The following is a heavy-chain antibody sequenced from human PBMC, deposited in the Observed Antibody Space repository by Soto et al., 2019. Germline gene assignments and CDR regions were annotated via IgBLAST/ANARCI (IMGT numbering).Heavy chain of an antibody. Sequence: GGSLRLSCAASGFTFSSYAMHWVRQAPGKGLEWVAVISYDGSNKYYADSVKGRFTISRDNSKNTLYLQMNSLRAEDTAVYYCARDYLGTVTTSGHAGPFDYWGQGTLVTVSS. J-gene: IGHJ4*02. CDR3: ARDYLGTVTTSGHAGPFDY. V-gene: IGHV3-30-3*01. CDR1: GFTFSSYA. CDR2: ISYDGSNK. D-gene: IGHD4-17*01.